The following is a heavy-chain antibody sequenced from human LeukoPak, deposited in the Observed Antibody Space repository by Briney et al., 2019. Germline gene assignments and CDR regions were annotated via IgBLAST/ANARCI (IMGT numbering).Heavy chain of an antibody. Sequence: PGESLKISCKGSGYSFTSYWIGWVRQMPGKGLEWTGIIYPGDSDTRYSPSFQGQVTISADKSISTAYLQWSSLKASDTAMYYCARHPNPNIVGDTRAFDIWGQRTMVTVSS. CDR2: IYPGDSDT. D-gene: IGHD1-26*01. CDR1: GYSFTSYW. CDR3: ARHPNPNIVGDTRAFDI. J-gene: IGHJ3*02. V-gene: IGHV5-51*01.